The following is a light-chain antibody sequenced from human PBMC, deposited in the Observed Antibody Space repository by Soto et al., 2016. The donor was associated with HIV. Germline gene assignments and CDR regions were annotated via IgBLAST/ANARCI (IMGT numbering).Light chain of an antibody. V-gene: IGKV1-5*03. CDR3: QQYNSYPAT. CDR2: KAS. Sequence: DIQMTQSPSTLSASVGDRVTITCRASQSISRWVAWYQQKPGKAPKLLIYKASSLESGVPSRFSGSGSGTEFTLTISSLQPDDFATYYCQQYNSYPATFGQGTKVEIK. J-gene: IGKJ1*01. CDR1: QSISRW.